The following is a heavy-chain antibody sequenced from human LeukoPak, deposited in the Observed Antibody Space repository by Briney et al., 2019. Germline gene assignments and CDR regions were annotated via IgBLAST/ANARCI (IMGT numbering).Heavy chain of an antibody. CDR3: ARDFGTVIGGWPFDY. CDR2: MNQDGSEK. D-gene: IGHD6-19*01. J-gene: IGHJ4*02. CDR1: GFTFSSNW. V-gene: IGHV3-7*01. Sequence: GGSLRLSCAASGFTFSSNWMNWVRQTPGRGLEWVANMNQDGSEKYYLDSVKGRFTISRDNAKNSLYLQMNSLRAEDTAVYYCARDFGTVIGGWPFDYWGQGTLVTVSS.